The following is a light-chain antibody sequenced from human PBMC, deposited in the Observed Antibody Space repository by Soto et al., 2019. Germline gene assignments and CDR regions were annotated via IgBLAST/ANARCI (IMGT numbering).Light chain of an antibody. CDR2: EVT. V-gene: IGLV2-14*01. J-gene: IGLJ1*01. CDR3: CSYTSSTTLAYV. Sequence: QSALTQPASVSGSPGQSIAISCAGTSSDVGAYQYVSWYQQHPGKAPKLIIYEVTNRPSGVSHRFSGYKSGNTASLTISGIQAEDEADYYCCSYTSSTTLAYVFGTGTKVTVL. CDR1: SSDVGAYQY.